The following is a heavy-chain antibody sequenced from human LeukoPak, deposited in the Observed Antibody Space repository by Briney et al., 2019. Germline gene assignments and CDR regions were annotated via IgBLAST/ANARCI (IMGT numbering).Heavy chain of an antibody. CDR2: FDPEDGET. Sequence: ASVKVSCKVSGYTFTELSMHWVRQAPGKGLEWMGGFDPEDGETIYAQKFQGRVTMTEDTSTDTAYMELSSLRSEDTAVYYCATDQGYSSSWYRNFDYWGQGTLVTVSS. CDR3: ATDQGYSSSWYRNFDY. J-gene: IGHJ4*02. V-gene: IGHV1-24*01. CDR1: GYTFTELS. D-gene: IGHD6-13*01.